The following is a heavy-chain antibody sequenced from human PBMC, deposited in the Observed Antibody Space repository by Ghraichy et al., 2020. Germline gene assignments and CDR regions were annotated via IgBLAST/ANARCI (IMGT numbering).Heavy chain of an antibody. CDR3: TTIVGSTFDY. CDR1: GFIFSTST. Sequence: GESLNISCAASGFIFSTSTIHWVRQAAGKGLEWVGRIRSKTNSFATAYGASVKGRFTISRDDSRNTVFLQMSSLKTADTAVYYCTTIVGSTFDYWGQGTLVAVSS. CDR2: IRSKTNSFAT. J-gene: IGHJ4*02. V-gene: IGHV3-73*01. D-gene: IGHD1-26*01.